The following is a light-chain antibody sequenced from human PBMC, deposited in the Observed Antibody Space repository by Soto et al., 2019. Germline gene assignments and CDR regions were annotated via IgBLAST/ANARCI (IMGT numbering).Light chain of an antibody. CDR3: CSFPGGTTLYL. V-gene: IGLV2-23*01. CDR1: SSDVGSSNF. Sequence: QSALTQPASVSGSPRQSITISCTGGSSDVGSSNFVSWYQQHTGKAPKLIIYEATRRPSGVSGRFSGSKSGNTASLTISGLQAEDEAEYYCCSFPGGTTLYLFGTGTKRTVL. J-gene: IGLJ1*01. CDR2: EAT.